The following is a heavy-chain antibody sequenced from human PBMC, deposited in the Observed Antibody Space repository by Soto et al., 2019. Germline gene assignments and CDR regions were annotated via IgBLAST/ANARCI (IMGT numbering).Heavy chain of an antibody. CDR2: ISYDGSNK. V-gene: IGHV3-30*18. Sequence: GGSLRLSCAASGFTFSSYGMHWVRQAPGKGLEWVAVISYDGSNKYYADSVKGRFTISRDNSKNTLYLQMNSLRAEDTAVYYCAKGEYGAYDWGFDYWGQGNLVTVSS. CDR1: GFTFSSYG. CDR3: AKGEYGAYDWGFDY. D-gene: IGHD4-17*01. J-gene: IGHJ4*02.